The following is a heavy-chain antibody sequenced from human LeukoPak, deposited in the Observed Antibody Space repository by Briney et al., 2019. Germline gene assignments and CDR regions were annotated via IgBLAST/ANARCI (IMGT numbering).Heavy chain of an antibody. Sequence: ASVKVSCKASGFTFTSYDINWVRQASGQGFEWMGWMNPNTGNTGYAQKFQGRVTMTRDTSTSTAYMELRGLRSEDTPLYYCVRDGEGLVISVNSWSPPWAQEPLPPVPS. V-gene: IGHV1-8*01. D-gene: IGHD3-10*01. CDR1: GFTFTSYD. CDR3: VRDGEGLVISVNSWSPP. CDR2: MNPNTGNT. J-gene: IGHJ5*02.